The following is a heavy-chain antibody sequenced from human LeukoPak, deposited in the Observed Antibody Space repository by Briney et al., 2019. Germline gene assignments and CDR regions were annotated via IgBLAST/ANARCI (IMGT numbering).Heavy chain of an antibody. CDR2: ISSSGGTT. J-gene: IGHJ4*02. Sequence: GGSLRLSCAASGFTFSSYGMHWVRQAPGKGLEWVSGISSSGGTTYYADSVKGRFTVSRDNSKNTLYLQMNSLRGEDTAVYYCAKEDPGATFDYWGQGTLVTVPS. CDR3: AKEDPGATFDY. CDR1: GFTFSSYG. V-gene: IGHV3-23*01. D-gene: IGHD1-26*01.